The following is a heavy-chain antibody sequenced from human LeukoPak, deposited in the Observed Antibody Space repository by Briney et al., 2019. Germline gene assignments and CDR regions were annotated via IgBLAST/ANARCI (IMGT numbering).Heavy chain of an antibody. J-gene: IGHJ4*02. Sequence: GGSLRLPCAASGFTFSSYSMNWVRQAPGKGLEWVSSISSSSSYIYYADSVKGRFTISRDNAKNSLYLQMNSLRAEDTAVYYCARRPYCSGGSCYPTYFDYWGQGTLVTVSS. CDR3: ARRPYCSGGSCYPTYFDY. D-gene: IGHD2-15*01. CDR1: GFTFSSYS. CDR2: ISSSSSYI. V-gene: IGHV3-21*01.